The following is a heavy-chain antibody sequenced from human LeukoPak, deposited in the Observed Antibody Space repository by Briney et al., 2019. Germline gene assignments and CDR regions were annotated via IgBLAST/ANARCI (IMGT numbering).Heavy chain of an antibody. Sequence: SVKVSCKASGGTFVTYTINWVRQAPGQGLEWMGGIIPIFGTANYAQKFQGRVTVTTDDSTSTAFMELSSLRSEDTAVYYCATYMLRDNWNVHTFDSWGQGTLVTVSS. CDR2: IIPIFGTA. J-gene: IGHJ4*02. CDR1: GGTFVTYT. V-gene: IGHV1-69*05. CDR3: ATYMLRDNWNVHTFDS. D-gene: IGHD1-1*01.